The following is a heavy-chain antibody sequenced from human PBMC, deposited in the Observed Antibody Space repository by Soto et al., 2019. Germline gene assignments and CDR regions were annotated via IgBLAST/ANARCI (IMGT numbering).Heavy chain of an antibody. CDR2: INHSGST. J-gene: IGHJ5*02. D-gene: IGHD3-9*01. CDR1: GGSFSGYY. Sequence: SETLSLTCAVYGGSFSGYYWSWIRQPPGKGLEWIGEINHSGSTNYTPSLKSRITISVDTSKNQFSLKLSSVTAADTAVYYCARGGVLRYFDWLVPTGYNWFDPWGQGNLVTVSS. V-gene: IGHV4-34*01. CDR3: ARGGVLRYFDWLVPTGYNWFDP.